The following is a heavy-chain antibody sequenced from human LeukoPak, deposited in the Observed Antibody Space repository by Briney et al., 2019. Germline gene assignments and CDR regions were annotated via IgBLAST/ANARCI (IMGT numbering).Heavy chain of an antibody. CDR1: GGSISSYY. CDR3: ASATTSGIDY. Sequence: SETLSLTCTVSGGSISSYYWSWIRQPPGQGLEWIGYIYYSGSTNYKPSLKSRVTISVDTSKNQFSLRLSSVTAADAAVYYCASATTSGIDYWGQGTLVTVSS. J-gene: IGHJ4*02. D-gene: IGHD3-3*01. CDR2: IYYSGST. V-gene: IGHV4-59*01.